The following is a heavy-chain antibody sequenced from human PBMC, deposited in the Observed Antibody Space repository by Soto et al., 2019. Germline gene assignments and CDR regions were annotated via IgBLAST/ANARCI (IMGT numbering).Heavy chain of an antibody. CDR3: AKDSIGGYCSGGSC. V-gene: IGHV3-23*01. Sequence: TGGSLRVSWAASGFTFSSYAMSWVRQAPGKGLEWVSAISGSGGSTYYADSVKGRFTISRDNSKNTLYLQMNSLRAEDTAVYYCAKDSIGGYCSGGSCWGQGTMVTVSS. CDR2: ISGSGGST. CDR1: GFTFSSYA. J-gene: IGHJ3*01. D-gene: IGHD2-15*01.